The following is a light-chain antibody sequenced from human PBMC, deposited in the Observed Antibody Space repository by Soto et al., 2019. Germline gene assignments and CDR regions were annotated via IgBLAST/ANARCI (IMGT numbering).Light chain of an antibody. Sequence: DIQMTQTPAALSSSAEDRVTITCRASQTVRTYLNWYQERPGKAPKLLIYAASNLESGVPSRFSGSGSGTDFTLTITSLRPEDFAIYWCQQSYNTPVTFGQGTRLEIK. V-gene: IGKV1-39*01. CDR2: AAS. CDR1: QTVRTY. CDR3: QQSYNTPVT. J-gene: IGKJ5*01.